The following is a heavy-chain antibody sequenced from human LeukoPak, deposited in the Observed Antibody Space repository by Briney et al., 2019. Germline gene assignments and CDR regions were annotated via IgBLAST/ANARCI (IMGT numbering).Heavy chain of an antibody. CDR1: GFTFTDYA. Sequence: GGSLILSCAVSGFTFTDYAMTWVRQAPGKGLEWVSGISGAGGGTYYADSVKGRFTISRDNSKNTMYLQMNSLRAEDTAVYYCAKEHPHGSGSDGFDIWGQGTMVTVSS. J-gene: IGHJ3*02. CDR2: ISGAGGGT. V-gene: IGHV3-23*01. D-gene: IGHD3-10*01. CDR3: AKEHPHGSGSDGFDI.